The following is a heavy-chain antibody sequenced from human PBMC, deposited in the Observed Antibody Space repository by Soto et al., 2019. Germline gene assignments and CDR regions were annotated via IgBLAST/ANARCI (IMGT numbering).Heavy chain of an antibody. CDR2: ISYDGSKK. Sequence: QVQLVESGGDVVQPGRSLRLSCAASGFTFSSYDMHWVRQAPGKGLEWVAVISYDGSKKYYVDSVKGRFTISRDNSKNTMYLQMNSLRAEDTAVYYCAKARVLRAFDYWGQGTLVTVSS. CDR3: AKARVLRAFDY. CDR1: GFTFSSYD. J-gene: IGHJ4*02. D-gene: IGHD2-15*01. V-gene: IGHV3-30*18.